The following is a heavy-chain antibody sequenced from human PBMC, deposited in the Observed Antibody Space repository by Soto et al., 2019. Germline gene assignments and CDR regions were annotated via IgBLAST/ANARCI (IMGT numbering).Heavy chain of an antibody. J-gene: IGHJ4*02. CDR1: GGTFSSYA. D-gene: IGHD3-3*01. V-gene: IGHV1-69*13. CDR2: IIPIFGTA. CDR3: ASARGNDFWSGYRHGPFDY. Sequence: SVKVSCKASGGTFSSYAISWVRQAPGQGLEWMGGIIPIFGTANYAQKFQGRVTITADESTSTAYMELSSLRSEDTAVYYCASARGNDFWSGYRHGPFDYWGQGTLVTVSS.